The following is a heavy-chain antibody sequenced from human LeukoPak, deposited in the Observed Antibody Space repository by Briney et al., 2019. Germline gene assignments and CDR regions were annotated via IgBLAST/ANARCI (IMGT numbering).Heavy chain of an antibody. J-gene: IGHJ4*02. V-gene: IGHV4-59*12. CDR1: DGSINGYY. D-gene: IGHD3-10*01. CDR2: IYYSGST. Sequence: SETLSLTCTVSDGSINGYYWSWIRQPPGKGLEWIGYIYYSGSTNYNPSLKSRVTISVDTSKNHFSLNLKSVTAADTAVYYCARVWWFREFKYYFDYWGQGTLVTVSS. CDR3: ARVWWFREFKYYFDY.